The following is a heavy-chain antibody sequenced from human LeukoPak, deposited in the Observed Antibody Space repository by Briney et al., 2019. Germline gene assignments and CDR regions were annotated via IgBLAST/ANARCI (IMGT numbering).Heavy chain of an antibody. V-gene: IGHV3-30*18. D-gene: IGHD4-17*01. CDR3: AKTTNFDL. CDR2: ISYDGSNK. Sequence: GGSLRLSCAATGFTFSSYGMHWVRQAPGQGLERVAVISYDGSNKYYADSVKGRFTISRDNSKNTLYLQMNSLRAEDTAVYYCAKTTNFDLWGRGTLVTVSS. CDR1: GFTFSSYG. J-gene: IGHJ2*01.